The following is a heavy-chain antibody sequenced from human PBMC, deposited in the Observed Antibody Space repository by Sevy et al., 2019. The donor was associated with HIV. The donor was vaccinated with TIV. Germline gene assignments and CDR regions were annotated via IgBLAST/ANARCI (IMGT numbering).Heavy chain of an antibody. CDR2: IFSGGGT. Sequence: GGSLRFSCSVSGITVSSTYMSWVRQAPGKGLEWVSVIFSGGGTSYADSVKGRFSISRDNSENRVYLQMKSLRVEDTATYYCATEEYTSSWITGWFDAWGQGTLVTVSS. D-gene: IGHD2-2*01. CDR3: ATEEYTSSWITGWFDA. J-gene: IGHJ5*02. CDR1: GITVSSTY. V-gene: IGHV3-53*01.